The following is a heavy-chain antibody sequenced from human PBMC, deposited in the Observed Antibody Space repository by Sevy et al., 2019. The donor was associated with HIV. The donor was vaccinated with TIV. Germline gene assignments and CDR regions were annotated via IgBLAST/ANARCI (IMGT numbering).Heavy chain of an antibody. CDR2: IYWNDDQ. J-gene: IGHJ1*01. CDR3: AHRGGVHYYDSDGSYSRAEYFQY. CDR1: GFSLSTSGVG. V-gene: IGHV2-5*01. D-gene: IGHD3-22*01. Sequence: SGPTLVNPTQTLTLTCTFSGFSLSTSGVGVGWIRQPPGKALEWLALIYWNDDQRYSPSLKSRLTITKDTSKNQVVLTMTSMDPVDTATYYCAHRGGVHYYDSDGSYSRAEYFQYWGQGTLVTVSS.